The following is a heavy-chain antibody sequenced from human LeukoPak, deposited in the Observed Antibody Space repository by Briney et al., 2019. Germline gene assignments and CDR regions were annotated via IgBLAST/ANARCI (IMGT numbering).Heavy chain of an antibody. CDR3: ARAYDFHVDY. V-gene: IGHV4-30-2*01. CDR2: IYHSGST. CDR1: GGSISSGGYS. D-gene: IGHD3-3*01. J-gene: IGHJ4*02. Sequence: PSETLSLTCAVSGGSISSGGYSWSWIRRPPGKGLEWIGYIYHSGSTYYNPSLKSRVTISVDRSKNQFSLKLSSVTAADTAVYYCARAYDFHVDYWGQGTLVTVSS.